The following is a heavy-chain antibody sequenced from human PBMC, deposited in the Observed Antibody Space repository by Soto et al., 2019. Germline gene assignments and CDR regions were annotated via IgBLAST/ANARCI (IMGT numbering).Heavy chain of an antibody. CDR3: ARGGHSSGWYGEIDY. Sequence: GVSLRLSCAASGFTFSSYGMHWVRQAPGKGLEWVAVIWYDGSNKYYADSVKGRFTISRDNSKNTLYLQMNSLRAEDTAVYYCARGGHSSGWYGEIDYWGQGTLVTVSS. V-gene: IGHV3-33*01. J-gene: IGHJ4*02. CDR2: IWYDGSNK. CDR1: GFTFSSYG. D-gene: IGHD6-19*01.